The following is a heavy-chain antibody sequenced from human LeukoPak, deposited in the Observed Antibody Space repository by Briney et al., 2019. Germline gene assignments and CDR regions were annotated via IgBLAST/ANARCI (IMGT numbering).Heavy chain of an antibody. Sequence: SAKVSCKASGGTFSSYAISWVRQAPGQGLEWMGGIIPIFGTANYAQKFQGRVTITADGSTSTAYMELSSLRSEDTAVYYCARAGGDSGYSYGFFVDWGQGTLVTVSS. D-gene: IGHD5-18*01. J-gene: IGHJ4*02. CDR3: ARAGGDSGYSYGFFVD. CDR2: IIPIFGTA. CDR1: GGTFSSYA. V-gene: IGHV1-69*01.